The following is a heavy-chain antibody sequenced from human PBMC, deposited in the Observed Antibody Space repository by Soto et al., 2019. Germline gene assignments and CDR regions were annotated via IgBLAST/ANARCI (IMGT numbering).Heavy chain of an antibody. V-gene: IGHV1-3*01. CDR1: GYTFTSYA. CDR2: INAGNGNT. D-gene: IGHD3-16*01. J-gene: IGHJ4*02. CDR3: ARDLGVGLSDY. Sequence: QVQLVQSGAEVKKPGASVKVSCKASGYTFTSYAMHWVRQAPGQRLEWMGWINAGNGNTKYSQKFQGRVTITRDTSARTAYMELSGLRSEDTAVYSWARDLGVGLSDYWGQGTRVTVSS.